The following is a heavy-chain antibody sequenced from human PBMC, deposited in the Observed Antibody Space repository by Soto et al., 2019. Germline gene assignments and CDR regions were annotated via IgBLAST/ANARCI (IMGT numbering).Heavy chain of an antibody. J-gene: IGHJ5*02. D-gene: IGHD6-6*01. CDR3: ARDLMQRVGWPNWFDP. CDR2: ISSSSSYI. CDR1: GFTFSSYS. Sequence: PGGSLRLSCAASGFTFSSYSMNWVRQAPGKGLEWVSSISSSSSYIYYADSVKGRFTISRDNAKNSLYLQMNSLRAEGTAVYYCARDLMQRVGWPNWFDPWGQGTLVTVSS. V-gene: IGHV3-21*01.